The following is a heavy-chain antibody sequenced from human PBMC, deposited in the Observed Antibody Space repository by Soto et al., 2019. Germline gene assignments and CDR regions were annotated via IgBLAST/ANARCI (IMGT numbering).Heavy chain of an antibody. D-gene: IGHD1-26*01. J-gene: IGHJ4*02. V-gene: IGHV1-18*01. Sequence: QVQLVQSGAEVKKPGASVKVSCKASGYTFTSYAISWVRQAPGQGLEWMGWISAYNGNTNYAQKLQGRVTTTTDTSTTTTYMELRSLRSADTAVYYCGRWGTSAGYWGQGTLVTVSS. CDR2: ISAYNGNT. CDR1: GYTFTSYA. CDR3: GRWGTSAGY.